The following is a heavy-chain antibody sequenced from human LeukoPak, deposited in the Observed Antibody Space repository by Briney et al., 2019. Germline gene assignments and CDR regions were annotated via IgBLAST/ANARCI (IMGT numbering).Heavy chain of an antibody. CDR1: GYNFTPYW. CDR2: TFAGYSYT. J-gene: IGHJ3*02. CDR3: ARRWVTEDAYDI. V-gene: IGHV5-51*01. D-gene: IGHD1-26*01. Sequence: GESLKISCQSSGYNFTPYWIVWVRQMPGKGLEWMGITFAGYSYTIYSPSFQGQVTISVDKSISTAYVQWSSLKASDTAIYYCARRWVTEDAYDIWGQGTMVTVSS.